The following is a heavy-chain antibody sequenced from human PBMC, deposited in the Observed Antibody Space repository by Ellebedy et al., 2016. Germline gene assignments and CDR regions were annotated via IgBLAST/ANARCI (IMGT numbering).Heavy chain of an antibody. CDR3: ARQVYSSSSNWFDP. Sequence: GESLKISXKGSGYSFTNYWIGWVRQMPGKGLEWMGIIYAGDSDTRYSPSFQGQVTISADKSISTAYLQWSSLKASDSAMYYCARQVYSSSSNWFDPWGQGTLVTVSS. CDR1: GYSFTNYW. V-gene: IGHV5-51*01. J-gene: IGHJ5*02. D-gene: IGHD6-6*01. CDR2: IYAGDSDT.